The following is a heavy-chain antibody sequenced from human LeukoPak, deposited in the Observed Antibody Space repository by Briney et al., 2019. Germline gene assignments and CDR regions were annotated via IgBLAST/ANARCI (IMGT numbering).Heavy chain of an antibody. D-gene: IGHD4-17*01. J-gene: IGHJ6*03. CDR2: IIPIFGTA. Sequence: GASVKVSCQASGGTFSSYAISWVRQAPGHGLDWMGGIIPIFGTANYAQKFQGRVTITADECTSTACMELSSLRSEDMAVYYCARGAPSPTVTTPHYYYYMDVWGKGTTVTVSS. CDR1: GGTFSSYA. V-gene: IGHV1-69*01. CDR3: ARGAPSPTVTTPHYYYYMDV.